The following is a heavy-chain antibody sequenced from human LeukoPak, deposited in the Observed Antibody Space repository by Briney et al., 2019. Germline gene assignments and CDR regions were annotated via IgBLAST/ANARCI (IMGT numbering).Heavy chain of an antibody. V-gene: IGHV3-74*01. D-gene: IGHD6-19*01. J-gene: IGHJ2*01. CDR2: LNTDGRDT. CDR3: ARSEAVAWSFDL. Sequence: GGSLRLSWAASGFTLSSYAMSWVRQAPGKGLVWVSRLNTDGRDTRYADSVQGRFTISRDNAKNTLYLQMNSLRAEDTAVYYCARSEAVAWSFDLWGRGTLVTVSS. CDR1: GFTLSSYA.